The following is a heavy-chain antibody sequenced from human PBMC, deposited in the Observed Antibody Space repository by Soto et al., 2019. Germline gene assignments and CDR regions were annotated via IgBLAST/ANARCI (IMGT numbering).Heavy chain of an antibody. D-gene: IGHD3-9*01. CDR3: ARDLSSRYFDWPRGAVYNFDY. J-gene: IGHJ4*02. CDR2: LSAYTGNT. Sequence: ASVKVSCKASGYTFTSYGISWVRQAPGQGRERMGCLSAYTGNTNYAQKLQGRVTMTTDPSTSTAYMELRSLRSDDTAVYYCARDLSSRYFDWPRGAVYNFDYWGQGTLVTVSS. V-gene: IGHV1-18*04. CDR1: GYTFTSYG.